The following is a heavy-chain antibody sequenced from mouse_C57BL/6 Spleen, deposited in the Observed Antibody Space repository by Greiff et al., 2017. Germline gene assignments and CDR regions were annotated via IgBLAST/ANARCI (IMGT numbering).Heavy chain of an antibody. CDR3: TTGDGYYPAMDY. Sequence: VQLQQSGAELVRPGASVKLSCTASGFNIKDYYMHWVKQRPEQGLEWIGRIDPEDGDTEYAPKFQGKATMTVDTSSNTAYLQLSSLTSEDTAVYYCTTGDGYYPAMDYWGQGTSVTVSS. CDR1: GFNIKDYY. J-gene: IGHJ4*01. CDR2: IDPEDGDT. D-gene: IGHD2-3*01. V-gene: IGHV14-1*01.